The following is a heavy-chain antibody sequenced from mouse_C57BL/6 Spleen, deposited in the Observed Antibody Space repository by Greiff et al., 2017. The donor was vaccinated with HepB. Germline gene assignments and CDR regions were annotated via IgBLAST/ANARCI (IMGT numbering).Heavy chain of an antibody. CDR1: GYTFTSYW. J-gene: IGHJ2*01. Sequence: QVQLQQPGAELVMPGASVKLSCKASGYTFTSYWMHWVKQRPGQGLEWIGEIDPSDSYTNYNQKFKGKSTLTVDKSSSTAYMQLSSLTSEDSAVYYCASGLRRWGTLFDYWGQGTTLTISS. D-gene: IGHD2-4*01. CDR2: IDPSDSYT. V-gene: IGHV1-69*01. CDR3: ASGLRRWGTLFDY.